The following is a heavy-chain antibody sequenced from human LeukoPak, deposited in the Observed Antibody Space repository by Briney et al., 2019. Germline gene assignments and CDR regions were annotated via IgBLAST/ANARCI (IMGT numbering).Heavy chain of an antibody. J-gene: IGHJ4*02. V-gene: IGHV4-34*01. CDR2: INHSGST. D-gene: IGHD2-2*01. CDR1: GGSFSGYY. Sequence: SETLSLTCAVYGGSFSGYYWSWIRQPPGKGLEWIGEINHSGSTNYNPSLKSRVTISVDTSKNQFSLKLSSVTAADTAVYYCARLHEGYCSSTSCHGMDYWGQGTLVTVSS. CDR3: ARLHEGYCSSTSCHGMDY.